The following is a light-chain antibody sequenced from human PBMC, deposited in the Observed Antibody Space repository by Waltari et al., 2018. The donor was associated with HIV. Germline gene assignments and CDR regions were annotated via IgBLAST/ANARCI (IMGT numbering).Light chain of an antibody. Sequence: IVMTQSPLSLPVTPGEPASISCRSSQSLLHSNGYNYLDWYLQKPGQSPQVLMYLGSSRASGVPDRFSGSGAGTDFTLKISRVEAEDGGLYYCMQALQTPITFGQGTRLEIK. V-gene: IGKV2-28*01. CDR3: MQALQTPIT. J-gene: IGKJ5*01. CDR1: QSLLHSNGYNY. CDR2: LGS.